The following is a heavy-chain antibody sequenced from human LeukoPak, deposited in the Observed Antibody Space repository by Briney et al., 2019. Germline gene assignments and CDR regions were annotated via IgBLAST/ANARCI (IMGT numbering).Heavy chain of an antibody. D-gene: IGHD5-18*01. CDR3: ASLVDTAGGYFDY. J-gene: IGHJ4*02. V-gene: IGHV1-2*06. CDR2: INPNSGGT. Sequence: GASVKVSCKASGYTFTGYYMHWVRQAPGQGLEWMGRINPNSGGTKYAQKFQGRVTMTRDTSISTAYMELSRLRSDDTAVYYCASLVDTAGGYFDYWGQGALVTVSS. CDR1: GYTFTGYY.